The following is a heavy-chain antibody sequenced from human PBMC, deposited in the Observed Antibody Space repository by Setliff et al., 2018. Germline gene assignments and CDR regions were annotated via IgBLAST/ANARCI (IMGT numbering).Heavy chain of an antibody. Sequence: PGESLKVSCQASGYTFTAYYIHWVRQMPGKGLEWMGIVFSGDSDTRYSPSFQGQVTISADKSISTAYLQWSSLKASDTAMYYCARHRGGNAGYYFDYWGQGTLVTVSS. CDR1: GYTFTAYY. CDR2: VFSGDSDT. CDR3: ARHRGGNAGYYFDY. D-gene: IGHD2-15*01. J-gene: IGHJ4*02. V-gene: IGHV5-51*01.